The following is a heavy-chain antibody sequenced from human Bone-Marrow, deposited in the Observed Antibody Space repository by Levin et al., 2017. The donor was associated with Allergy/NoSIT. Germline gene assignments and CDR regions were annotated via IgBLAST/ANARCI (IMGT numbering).Heavy chain of an antibody. CDR1: GFSFSGYA. Sequence: GGSLRLSCAASGFSFSGYAMNWVRQAPAKGPEWLAVISYDGNNTYYKDSVKGRFTISRDNSDNTLYLQMNDLRAEDTALYYCTRMLATMARSVRRRAFDLWGQGTAVTVSS. J-gene: IGHJ3*01. V-gene: IGHV3-30-3*01. CDR2: ISYDGNNT. D-gene: IGHD3-10*01. CDR3: TRMLATMARSVRRRAFDL.